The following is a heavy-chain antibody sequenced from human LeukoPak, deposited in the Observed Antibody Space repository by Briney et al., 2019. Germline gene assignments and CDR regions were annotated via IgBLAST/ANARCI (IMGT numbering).Heavy chain of an antibody. D-gene: IGHD3-22*01. CDR1: RFTFNTFG. CDR3: RAATKYLDYYYDD. J-gene: IGHJ4*02. CDR2: ISSDGSNK. Sequence: GGSLRLSCAASRFTFNTFGMHWVRQAPGKGLEWVAVISSDGSNKYYADSVKGRFTISRDNSKDTLYLQMSSLTIEDAAVYYCRAATKYLDYYYDDWGQGTLVTVSS. V-gene: IGHV3-30*03.